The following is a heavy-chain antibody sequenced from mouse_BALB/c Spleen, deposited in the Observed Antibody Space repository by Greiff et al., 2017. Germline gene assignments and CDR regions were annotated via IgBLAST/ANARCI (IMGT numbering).Heavy chain of an antibody. CDR2: IYPGSGST. V-gene: IGHV1S22*01. CDR3: TRDYGYPAWFAY. CDR1: GYTFTSYW. D-gene: IGHD1-2*01. Sequence: LQQPGSELVRPGASVKLSCKASGYTFTSYWMHWVKQRPGQGLEWIGNIYPGSGSTNYDEKFKSKATLTVDTSSSTAYMQLSSLTSEDSAVYYCTRDYGYPAWFAYWGQGTLVTGSA. J-gene: IGHJ3*01.